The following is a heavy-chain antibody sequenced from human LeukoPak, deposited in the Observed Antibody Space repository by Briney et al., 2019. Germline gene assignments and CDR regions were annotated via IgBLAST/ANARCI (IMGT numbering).Heavy chain of an antibody. Sequence: SSETLSLTCAVYGGSFSGYYWSWIRQPPGKGLEWIGEINHSGSTNYNPSLKSRVTISVDTSKNQFSLKLSSVTAADTAVYYCARGLWFGHYYFDYWGQGTLVTVSS. D-gene: IGHD3-10*01. CDR3: ARGLWFGHYYFDY. J-gene: IGHJ4*02. CDR2: INHSGST. CDR1: GGSFSGYY. V-gene: IGHV4-34*01.